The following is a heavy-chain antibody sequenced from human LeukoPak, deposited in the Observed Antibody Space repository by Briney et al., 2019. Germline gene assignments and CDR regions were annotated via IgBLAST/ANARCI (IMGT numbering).Heavy chain of an antibody. CDR3: AREVGATRSDAFDI. D-gene: IGHD1-26*01. J-gene: IGHJ3*02. Sequence: GGSLRLSCAASGFTFSSYPMHWVRQAPGKGLEWVAVISYDGSNKYYADSVKGRFTISRDNSKNTLYLQMNSLRAEDTAVYYCAREVGATRSDAFDIWGQGTMVTVSS. CDR2: ISYDGSNK. CDR1: GFTFSSYP. V-gene: IGHV3-30*14.